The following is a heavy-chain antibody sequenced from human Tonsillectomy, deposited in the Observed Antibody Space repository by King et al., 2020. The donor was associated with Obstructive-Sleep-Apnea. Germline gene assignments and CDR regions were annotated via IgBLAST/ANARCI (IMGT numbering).Heavy chain of an antibody. D-gene: IGHD2-2*01. J-gene: IGHJ5*02. CDR3: TTDGCSSTSCYDNWFDP. Sequence: VQLVESGGGLVKPGGSLRLSCAASGFTFSNAWMSWVRQAPGKGLEWVGRIKNKTDGGTTDYAAPVKGRFIILRDDSKKTLYLQMNSLKTEDTAVFYCTTDGCSSTSCYDNWFDPWGQGTLVTVSS. CDR1: GFTFSNAW. V-gene: IGHV3-15*01. CDR2: IKNKTDGGTT.